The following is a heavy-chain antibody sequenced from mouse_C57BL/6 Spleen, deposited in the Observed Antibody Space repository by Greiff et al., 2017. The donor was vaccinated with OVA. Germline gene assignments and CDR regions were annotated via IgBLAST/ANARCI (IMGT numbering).Heavy chain of an antibody. CDR2: ISSGGDYI. J-gene: IGHJ2*01. V-gene: IGHV5-9-1*02. D-gene: IGHD4-1*01. CDR3: TREGVTGRGYFDY. Sequence: EVNLVESGEGLVKPGGSLKLSCAASGFTFSSYAMSWVRQTPEKRLEWVAYISSGGDYIYYADTVKGRFTISRDNARNTLYLQMSSLKSEDTAMYYCTREGVTGRGYFDYWGQGTTLTVSS. CDR1: GFTFSSYA.